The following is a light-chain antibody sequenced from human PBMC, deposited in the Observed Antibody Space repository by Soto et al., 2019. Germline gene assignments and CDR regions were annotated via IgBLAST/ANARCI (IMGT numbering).Light chain of an antibody. J-gene: IGKJ2*01. Sequence: EIVLTQSPGALSLSPGERATLSCRASQSVSSTYLAWYQQKPGQAPRLLIYGASSRATGIPDRFSGSGSGPDFTLTISRLESEDFAVYYCRQYDSSPYTFGPGTKLEIK. V-gene: IGKV3-20*01. CDR3: RQYDSSPYT. CDR2: GAS. CDR1: QSVSSTY.